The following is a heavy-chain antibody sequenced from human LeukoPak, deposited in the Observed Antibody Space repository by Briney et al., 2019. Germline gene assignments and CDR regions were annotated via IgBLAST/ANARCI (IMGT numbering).Heavy chain of an antibody. V-gene: IGHV1-18*01. CDR2: ISAYNGNT. CDR1: GYTLTSYG. D-gene: IGHD2-2*02. Sequence: ASVKVSCKASGYTLTSYGISWVRQAPGQGLEWMGWISAYNGNTNYAQKLQGRVTMTTDTSTSTAYMELRSLRSDDTAVYYCARDSIVVVPAAIDYWGQGTLVTVSS. J-gene: IGHJ4*02. CDR3: ARDSIVVVPAAIDY.